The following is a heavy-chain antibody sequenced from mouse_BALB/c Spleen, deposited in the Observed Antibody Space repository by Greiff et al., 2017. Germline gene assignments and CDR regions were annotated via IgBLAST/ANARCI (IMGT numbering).Heavy chain of an antibody. D-gene: IGHD2-2*01. Sequence: EVKLVESGGGLVKPGGSLKLSCAASGFTFSSYAMSWVRQTPEKRLEWVASISSGGSTYYPDSVKGRFTISRDNARNILYLQMSSLRSEDTAMYYCAREGGYDEDFDVWGAGTTVTVSS. J-gene: IGHJ1*01. V-gene: IGHV5-6-5*01. CDR1: GFTFSSYA. CDR2: ISSGGST. CDR3: AREGGYDEDFDV.